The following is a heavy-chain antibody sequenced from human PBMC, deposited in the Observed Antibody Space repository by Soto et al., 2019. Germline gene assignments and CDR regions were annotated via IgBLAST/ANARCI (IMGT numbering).Heavy chain of an antibody. Sequence: QVQLVQSGDEVKKSGASVKVSCKASGYTFTNYGVSWVRQAPGQGLEWMGWISGYNGLTAYAQNVQGRVTMTIDTPKRTVFMELTRLSSNDTAGYYSARDEGIRGFDSWGQGTRLTVSS. V-gene: IGHV1-18*04. D-gene: IGHD3-10*01. CDR3: ARDEGIRGFDS. J-gene: IGHJ4*02. CDR2: ISGYNGLT. CDR1: GYTFTNYG.